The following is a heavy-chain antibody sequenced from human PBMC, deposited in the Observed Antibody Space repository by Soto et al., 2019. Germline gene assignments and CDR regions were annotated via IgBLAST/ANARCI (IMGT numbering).Heavy chain of an antibody. CDR1: GGSISSNY. Sequence: QVQLQELGPGLVKPSETLSLTCTVSGGSISSNYWSWIRQPAGKGLEWIGRIYISGSTNYNPSLKSRVTMSIDTSKNQFSLKLSSVTAADTAVYYCARAGIESSGPHFDYCGQGTLVTVSS. CDR2: IYISGST. CDR3: ARAGIESSGPHFDY. D-gene: IGHD3-22*01. V-gene: IGHV4-4*07. J-gene: IGHJ4*02.